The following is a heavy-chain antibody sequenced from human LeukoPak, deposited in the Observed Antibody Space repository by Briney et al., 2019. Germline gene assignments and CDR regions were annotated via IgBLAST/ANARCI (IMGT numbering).Heavy chain of an antibody. D-gene: IGHD3-22*01. CDR3: ARDSNYEPPVWYFDY. CDR1: GYTFTGYY. J-gene: IGHJ4*02. V-gene: IGHV1-46*01. CDR2: INPSGGST. Sequence: ASVKVSCKASGYTFTGYYMHWVRQAPGQGLEWMGIINPSGGSTSYAQKFQGRVTMTRDTSTSTVYMELSSLRSEDTALYYCARDSNYEPPVWYFDYWGQGTLVTVSS.